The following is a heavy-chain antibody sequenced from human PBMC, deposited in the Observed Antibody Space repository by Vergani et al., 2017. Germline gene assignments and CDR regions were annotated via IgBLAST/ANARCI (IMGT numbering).Heavy chain of an antibody. CDR2: IWYDGSNK. D-gene: IGHD3-3*01. J-gene: IGHJ5*02. Sequence: QVQLVESGGGVVQPGRSLRLSCAASGFTFSSYGMHWVRQAPGKGLEWVAVIWYDGSNKYYADSVKGRFTISRDNSKNTLYLQMNSLRAEDTAVYYCARDRGITIFGVVHRGWFDPWGQGTLVTVSS. V-gene: IGHV3-33*01. CDR1: GFTFSSYG. CDR3: ARDRGITIFGVVHRGWFDP.